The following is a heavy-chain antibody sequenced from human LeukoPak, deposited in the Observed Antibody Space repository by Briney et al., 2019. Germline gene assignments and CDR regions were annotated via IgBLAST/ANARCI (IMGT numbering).Heavy chain of an antibody. Sequence: PGGSLRLSCAASGFTFSTYAMSWVRQAPGKGLEWVSAISGSGGSTYYADSVKGRFTISRDNSKNTLYLQMNSLRAEDTAVYYCAKGDSIVEGAFDIWGQGTMVTVSS. V-gene: IGHV3-23*01. CDR2: ISGSGGST. CDR1: GFTFSTYA. D-gene: IGHD3-22*01. CDR3: AKGDSIVEGAFDI. J-gene: IGHJ3*02.